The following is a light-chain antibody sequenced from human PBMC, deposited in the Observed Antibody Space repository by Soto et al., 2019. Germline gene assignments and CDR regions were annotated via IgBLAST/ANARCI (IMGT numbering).Light chain of an antibody. V-gene: IGKV1-5*03. J-gene: IGKJ1*01. Sequence: DIPLTQSPSTLSASVGDRVTLSCRASQNIRNWLAWYQQKPGKAPKLLISKASSLESGVPSRFSGSGSGTEFTLTISSLQPDDFATYYCQQYDTYWTFGQGTKVEIK. CDR3: QQYDTYWT. CDR2: KAS. CDR1: QNIRNW.